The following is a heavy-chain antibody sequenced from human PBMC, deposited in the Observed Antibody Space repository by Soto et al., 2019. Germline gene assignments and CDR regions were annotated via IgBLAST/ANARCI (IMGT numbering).Heavy chain of an antibody. Sequence: EVVLVESGGGLVQPGGSLRLSCVASGFTFRSHWMSWVRQAPGKGLEWVANIKEDGSDKYYVDSVKGRFTISRDNDKNSLYLQMNSLRVEDTAVYYCASDRGSGLPDENWFDSWGQGTLVTVSS. CDR2: IKEDGSDK. V-gene: IGHV3-7*01. CDR1: GFTFRSHW. CDR3: ASDRGSGLPDENWFDS. J-gene: IGHJ5*01. D-gene: IGHD3-10*01.